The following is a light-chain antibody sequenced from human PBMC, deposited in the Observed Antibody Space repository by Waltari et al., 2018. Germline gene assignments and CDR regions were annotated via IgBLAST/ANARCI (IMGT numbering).Light chain of an antibody. V-gene: IGKV4-1*01. Sequence: DIVMTQSPDSLAVSLGARATINCKSSQSLLYKSNNKNYLAWYQQKPGQPPKLLIYWASTRESGVPDRFSGSGSGTDFTLTISSLQAEDVAVYYGQQYYSTPWTFGQGTEVEVK. CDR1: QSLLYKSNNKNY. J-gene: IGKJ1*01. CDR3: QQYYSTPWT. CDR2: WAS.